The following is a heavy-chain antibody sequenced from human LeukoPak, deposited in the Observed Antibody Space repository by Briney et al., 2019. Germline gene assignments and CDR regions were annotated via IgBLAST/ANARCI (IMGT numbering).Heavy chain of an antibody. CDR2: IYYSGSP. CDR3: ARDGATGVFET. CDR1: GVSIRSAGYS. D-gene: IGHD4/OR15-4a*01. J-gene: IGHJ5*02. Sequence: SQTLSLTCTVSGVSIRSAGYSYYWIRQYSGKGLEWIGHIYYSGSPSYNPSLKSRVTISMDTSKNHFSLNLTSVTAADTAVYFCARDGATGVFETWGQGTLVADSS. V-gene: IGHV4-31*03.